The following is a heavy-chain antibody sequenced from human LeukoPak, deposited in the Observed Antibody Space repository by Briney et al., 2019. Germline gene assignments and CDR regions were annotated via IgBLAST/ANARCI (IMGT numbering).Heavy chain of an antibody. Sequence: GRSLRLSCAASGFTFDDYAMHWVRQAPGKGLEWVSGISWNSGSIGYADSVKGRFTISRDNAKNSLYLQMNSLRAEDTALYHCARGDCSSTSCYDYWGQGTLVTVSS. CDR2: ISWNSGSI. V-gene: IGHV3-9*01. D-gene: IGHD2-2*01. J-gene: IGHJ4*02. CDR3: ARGDCSSTSCYDY. CDR1: GFTFDDYA.